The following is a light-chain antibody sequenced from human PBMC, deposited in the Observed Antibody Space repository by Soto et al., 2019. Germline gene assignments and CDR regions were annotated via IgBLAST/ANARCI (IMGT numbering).Light chain of an antibody. Sequence: ALTQPASVSGSPGQSITISCTGTSSDVGSYNYVSWYQHHPGKAPKLVIYDVDDRPSGVSNRFSGSKSGNTASLTISGLQAEDEADYYCSSFTNSSPLGVFGTGTKLTVL. J-gene: IGLJ1*01. CDR3: SSFTNSSPLGV. V-gene: IGLV2-14*03. CDR2: DVD. CDR1: SSDVGSYNY.